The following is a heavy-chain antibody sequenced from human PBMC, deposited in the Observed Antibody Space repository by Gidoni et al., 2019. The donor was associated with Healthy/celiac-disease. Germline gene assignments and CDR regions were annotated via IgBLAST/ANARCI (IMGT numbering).Heavy chain of an antibody. D-gene: IGHD1-7*01. CDR1: GFTFSSYS. CDR3: ARGGTGTTRGNDY. Sequence: EVQLVEPGGGLVKPGGSLRLSCAASGFTFSSYSMNWVRQAPGKGLEWVSSISSSSSYIYYADSVKGRFTSSRDNAKNSLYLQMNSLRAEDTAVYYCARGGTGTTRGNDYWGQGTLVTVSS. V-gene: IGHV3-21*01. J-gene: IGHJ4*02. CDR2: ISSSSSYI.